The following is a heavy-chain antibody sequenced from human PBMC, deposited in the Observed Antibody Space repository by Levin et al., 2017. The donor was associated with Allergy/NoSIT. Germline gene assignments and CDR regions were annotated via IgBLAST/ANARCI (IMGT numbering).Heavy chain of an antibody. CDR2: FYYSGST. D-gene: IGHD3-10*01. CDR1: GGSISSSSYY. J-gene: IGHJ4*02. V-gene: IGHV4-39*01. Sequence: PSETLSLTCTVSGGSISSSSYYWGWIRQPPGKGLEWIGSFYYSGSTNYNPSLKSRGTISVDTSKNQFSLKLSSVTAADTAVYYCARHYYYGSGSYRPFDYWGQGTLVTVSS. CDR3: ARHYYYGSGSYRPFDY.